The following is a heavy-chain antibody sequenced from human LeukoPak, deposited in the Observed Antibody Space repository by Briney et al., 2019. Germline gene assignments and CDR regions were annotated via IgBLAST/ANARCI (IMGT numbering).Heavy chain of an antibody. CDR2: IYKIGNT. CDR1: GFTVSNNY. V-gene: IGHV3-66*01. CDR3: ARGLVVGSTWVWAFDI. J-gene: IGHJ3*02. Sequence: PGGSLRLSCAASGFTVSNNYMTWVRQAPGKGLEWVSVIYKIGNTFYADFVKGRFTISRDNFKNTLYLQINSLRAEDTALYYFARGLVVGSTWVWAFDIWGQGTMVTVSS. D-gene: IGHD2-15*01.